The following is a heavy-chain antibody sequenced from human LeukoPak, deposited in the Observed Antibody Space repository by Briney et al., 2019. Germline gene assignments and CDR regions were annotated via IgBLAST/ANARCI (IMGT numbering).Heavy chain of an antibody. CDR2: IKSKTDGGTT. CDR1: GFTFSNAW. V-gene: IGHV3-15*05. Sequence: PGGSLRLSCAASGFTFSNAWMSWVRQAPGKGLEWVGRIKSKTDGGTTDYAAPVKGRFTISRDDSENTLFLQMDSLTTEDSGLYYCMTLISFDYWGQGTQVTVSS. CDR3: MTLISFDY. J-gene: IGHJ4*02.